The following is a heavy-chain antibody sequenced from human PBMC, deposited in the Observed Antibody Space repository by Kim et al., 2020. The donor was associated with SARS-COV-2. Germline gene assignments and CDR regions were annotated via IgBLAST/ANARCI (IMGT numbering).Heavy chain of an antibody. D-gene: IGHD6-13*01. CDR1: GFTFSSYA. CDR2: ISSNGSST. J-gene: IGHJ4*02. V-gene: IGHV3-64D*09. CDR3: GRGYSSTTVIFDY. Sequence: GGSLRLSCSASGFTFSSYAMHWVRQAPGKGLVYVSAISSNGSSTYYADSVKGRFTISRDNSKNTLYLQMSSLRAEDTAVYYCGRGYSSTTVIFDYWGQGTLGTVSS.